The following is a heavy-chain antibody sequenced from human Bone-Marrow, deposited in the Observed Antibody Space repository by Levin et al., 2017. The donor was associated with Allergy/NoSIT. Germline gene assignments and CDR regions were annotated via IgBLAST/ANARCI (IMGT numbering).Heavy chain of an antibody. CDR3: ARGMTYSSGWLDFDY. CDR1: GFTVSSTY. J-gene: IGHJ4*02. V-gene: IGHV3-53*01. CDR2: IYRGGGT. D-gene: IGHD6-19*01. Sequence: GESLKISCAASGFTVSSTYMNWVRQAPGKGLEWVSVIYRGGGTYYADSVKGRFIISRDNSKNTVYLQMDSLTAADTAVYFCARGMTYSSGWLDFDYWGQGTVVTVSS.